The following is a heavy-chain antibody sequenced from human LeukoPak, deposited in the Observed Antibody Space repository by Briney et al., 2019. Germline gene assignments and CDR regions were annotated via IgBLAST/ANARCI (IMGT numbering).Heavy chain of an antibody. CDR3: ARESGGSYFDY. J-gene: IGHJ4*02. Sequence: QPGGSLRLSCAASGFTFSSYAMHWVRQAPGKGLEWVAVISYDGSNKYYADSVKGRFTISRDNSKNTLYLQMNSLRAEDTAVYYCARESGGSYFDYWGQGTLVTVSS. D-gene: IGHD1-26*01. V-gene: IGHV3-30-3*01. CDR2: ISYDGSNK. CDR1: GFTFSSYA.